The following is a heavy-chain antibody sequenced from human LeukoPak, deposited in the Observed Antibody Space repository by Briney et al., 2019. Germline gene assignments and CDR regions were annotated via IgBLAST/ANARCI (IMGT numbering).Heavy chain of an antibody. CDR3: ARVTSRPGAYGDHFDY. CDR1: GGSFSGYY. V-gene: IGHV4-34*01. D-gene: IGHD4/OR15-4a*01. CDR2: INHSGST. J-gene: IGHJ4*02. Sequence: SETLSLTCAVYGGSFSGYYWSWIRQPPGKGLEWIGEINHSGSTYYNPSLKSRVTISVDTSKNQFSLKLSSVTAADTAVYYCARVTSRPGAYGDHFDYWGQGTLVTVSS.